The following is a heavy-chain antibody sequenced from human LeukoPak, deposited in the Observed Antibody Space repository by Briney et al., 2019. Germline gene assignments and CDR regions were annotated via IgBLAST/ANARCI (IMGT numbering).Heavy chain of an antibody. CDR2: ISGSGGST. CDR3: AKTIQWPYYFDY. D-gene: IGHD6-19*01. CDR1: GFTFSSYA. J-gene: IGHJ4*02. V-gene: IGHV3-23*01. Sequence: GGSLRLSCAASGFTFSSYAMSWVCQAPGKGLEGVSAISGSGGSTYYADPVKGRFTISRDNSKNTLYLQMNSLRAEDTAVYYCAKTIQWPYYFDYWGQGTLVTVSS.